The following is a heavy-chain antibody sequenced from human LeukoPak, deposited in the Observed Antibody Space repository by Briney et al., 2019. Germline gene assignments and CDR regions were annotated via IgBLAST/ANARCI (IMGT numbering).Heavy chain of an antibody. CDR3: AKDRGPRFLYMDV. J-gene: IGHJ6*03. CDR2: INWNGGST. D-gene: IGHD3-10*01. Sequence: PGGSLRLSCAASGFTFDDYGMNWVRQAPGKGLEWVSGINWNGGSTGYADSVKGRFTISRDNAKKSLYLQMNSLRAEDTALYYCAKDRGPRFLYMDVWAKGTTVTVSS. CDR1: GFTFDDYG. V-gene: IGHV3-20*04.